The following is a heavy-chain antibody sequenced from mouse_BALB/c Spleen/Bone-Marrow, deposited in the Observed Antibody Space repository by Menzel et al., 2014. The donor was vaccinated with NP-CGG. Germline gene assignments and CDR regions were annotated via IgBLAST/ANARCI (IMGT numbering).Heavy chain of an antibody. CDR3: ARDKGRVFFDY. V-gene: IGHV7-3*02. J-gene: IGHJ2*01. Sequence: EVMLVGSGGGLVQPGGSLRLSCATSGFTFTDYYMNWVRPPPGKALEWLGFIRNKANGYTTEYSASVKSRFTISRDNSQNILYLQMNTLRVDDSATYYCARDKGRVFFDYWGQGTTLTVSS. CDR2: IRNKANGYTT. CDR1: GFTFTDYY.